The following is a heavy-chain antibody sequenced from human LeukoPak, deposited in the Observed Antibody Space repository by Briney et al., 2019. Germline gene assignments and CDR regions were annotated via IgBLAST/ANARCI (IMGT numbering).Heavy chain of an antibody. CDR1: GYRFTSYW. CDR2: IYPGDSDT. V-gene: IGHV5-51*01. D-gene: IGHD6-13*01. Sequence: GESLKISCKGSGYRFTSYWIGWVRQMPGKGLEWMGIIYPGDSDTRYSPSFQGQVTISADKSISTAYLQWSSLKASDTAMYYCARTRGPDSSSWYVGWFDPWGQGTLVTVSS. J-gene: IGHJ5*02. CDR3: ARTRGPDSSSWYVGWFDP.